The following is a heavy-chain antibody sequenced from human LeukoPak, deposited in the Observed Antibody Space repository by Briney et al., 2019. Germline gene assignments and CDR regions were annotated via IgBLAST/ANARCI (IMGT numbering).Heavy chain of an antibody. V-gene: IGHV3-30*18. D-gene: IGHD6-6*01. CDR3: AKGSSGASGYYGMDV. Sequence: GGSLRLSCAASGFTFSSYGMRWVRQAPGKGLEWVAVISYDGSNKYYADSVKGRFTISRDNSKNTLYLQMNSLRAEDTAVYYCAKGSSGASGYYGMDVWGQGTTVTVSS. CDR2: ISYDGSNK. J-gene: IGHJ6*02. CDR1: GFTFSSYG.